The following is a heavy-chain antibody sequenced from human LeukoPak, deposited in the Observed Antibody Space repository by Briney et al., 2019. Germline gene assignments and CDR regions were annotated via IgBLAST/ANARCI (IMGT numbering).Heavy chain of an antibody. J-gene: IGHJ4*02. CDR1: GGSISSYY. Sequence: SETLSLTCTVSGGSISSYYWSWIRQPPGKGLEWIGEINHSGSTNYNPSLKSRVTISVDTSKNQFSLKLSSVTAADTAVYYCATHDSSGYYAGIFDYWGQGTLVTVSS. CDR2: INHSGST. CDR3: ATHDSSGYYAGIFDY. V-gene: IGHV4-34*01. D-gene: IGHD3-22*01.